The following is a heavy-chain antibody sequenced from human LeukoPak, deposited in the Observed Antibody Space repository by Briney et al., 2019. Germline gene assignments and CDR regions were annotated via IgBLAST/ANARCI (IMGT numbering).Heavy chain of an antibody. J-gene: IGHJ4*02. CDR3: GRGNEYGDPYPNVY. Sequence: PGGSLRLSCAASGFPFKTYWMNWVRQAPGKGREWVANIKPDGTEQYYVDSVKGRFTISRDNARNSLFLQMNSLTVEDTAVYYCGRGNEYGDPYPNVYWGQGTLVSVSS. CDR1: GFPFKTYW. CDR2: IKPDGTEQ. V-gene: IGHV3-7*03. D-gene: IGHD4-17*01.